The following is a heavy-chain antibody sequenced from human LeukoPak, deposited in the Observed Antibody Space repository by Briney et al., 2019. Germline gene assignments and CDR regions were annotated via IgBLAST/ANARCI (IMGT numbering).Heavy chain of an antibody. Sequence: PSETLSLTCTVSGGSINSYYWSWIRQPPGKGLEWIGYIYYSGSTNYNPSLKSRVTISVDTSKNQFSLKLSSVTAEDTAVYYCARGLLDGYTHPAAFDIWGQGTMVTVSS. CDR2: IYYSGST. D-gene: IGHD5-24*01. J-gene: IGHJ3*02. CDR1: GGSINSYY. V-gene: IGHV4-59*01. CDR3: ARGLLDGYTHPAAFDI.